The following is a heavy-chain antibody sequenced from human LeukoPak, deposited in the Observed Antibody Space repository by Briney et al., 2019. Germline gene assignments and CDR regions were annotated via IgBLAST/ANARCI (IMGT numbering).Heavy chain of an antibody. J-gene: IGHJ4*02. D-gene: IGHD3-22*01. CDR1: GGSISSSSYY. Sequence: PSETLSLTCTVSGGSISSSSYYWGWIRQPPGKGLEWIGSIYYSGSTYYNPSLKSRVIISVDTSKNQFSLKLSSVTAADTAVYYCARADTYYYDSSGYYFDYWGQGTLVTVSS. CDR3: ARADTYYYDSSGYYFDY. V-gene: IGHV4-39*07. CDR2: IYYSGST.